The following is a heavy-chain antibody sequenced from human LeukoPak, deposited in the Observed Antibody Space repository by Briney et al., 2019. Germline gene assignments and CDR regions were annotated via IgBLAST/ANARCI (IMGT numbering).Heavy chain of an antibody. CDR2: ISSSSSYI. V-gene: IGHV3-21*01. CDR3: ARALSIDDDFWSGYNDY. J-gene: IGHJ4*02. D-gene: IGHD3-3*01. CDR1: GFTFSSYS. Sequence: GGSLRLSCAASGFTFSSYSMNWVRQAPGKGLEWVSSISSSSSYIYYADSVKGRLTISRDNAKNSLYLQMNSLRAEDTAVYYCARALSIDDDFWSGYNDYWGQGTLVTVSS.